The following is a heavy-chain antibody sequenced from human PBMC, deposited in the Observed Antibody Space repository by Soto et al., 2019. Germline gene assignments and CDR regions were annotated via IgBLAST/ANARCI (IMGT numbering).Heavy chain of an antibody. J-gene: IGHJ4*02. CDR2: INSDGRTT. CDR3: ARVGNAEGHY. D-gene: IGHD1-26*01. V-gene: IGHV3-74*01. CDR1: GFTFSSYP. Sequence: GGSLRLSCAASGFTFSSYPMYWVRQTPGKGLVWVSRINSDGRTTTYADSVKGRLTISRDNAKNTLYLQMDTLRAEDTAVYYCARVGNAEGHYWGQGTLVTVSS.